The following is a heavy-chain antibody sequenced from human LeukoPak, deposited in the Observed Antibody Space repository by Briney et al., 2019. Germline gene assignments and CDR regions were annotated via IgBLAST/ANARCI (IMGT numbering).Heavy chain of an antibody. J-gene: IGHJ4*02. Sequence: HPGRSLRLSCAASIFTFDDYAMHWVRQAPGKGLEWVSDISGSGNNIHYADSVKGRFTISRDNAKKLLYLQMNSLRVEDTAIYYCARDYETSATPDYWGQGTLVIVSS. CDR3: ARDYETSATPDY. D-gene: IGHD3-22*01. CDR2: ISGSGNNI. CDR1: IFTFDDYA. V-gene: IGHV3-48*03.